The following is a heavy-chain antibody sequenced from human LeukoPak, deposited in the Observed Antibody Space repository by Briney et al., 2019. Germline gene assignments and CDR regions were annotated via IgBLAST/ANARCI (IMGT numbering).Heavy chain of an antibody. CDR2: INPSGGST. CDR3: ARGSSTSPSDY. J-gene: IGHJ4*02. CDR1: GYTFTSYY. V-gene: IGHV1-46*01. D-gene: IGHD2-2*01. Sequence: ASVKVSCKASGYTFTSYYMHWVRQAPGQGLEWMGIINPSGGSTSYAQKFQGRVTITRDTSASTAYMELSSLRSEDTAVYYCARGSSTSPSDYWGQGTLVTVSS.